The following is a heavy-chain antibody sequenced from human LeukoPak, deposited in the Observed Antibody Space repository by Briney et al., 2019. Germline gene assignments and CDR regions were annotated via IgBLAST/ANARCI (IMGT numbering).Heavy chain of an antibody. CDR2: IIPIFGTA. V-gene: IGHV1-69*05. Sequence: SVKVSCKASGGTFSSYAISWVRQAPGRGLEWMGRIIPIFGTANYAQKFQGRVTITTDESKSTAYMELSSLRSEATAVYYCARGIVPGWSGPTHYWGQGTLVTVSS. CDR1: GGTFSSYA. D-gene: IGHD3-3*01. J-gene: IGHJ4*02. CDR3: ARGIVPGWSGPTHY.